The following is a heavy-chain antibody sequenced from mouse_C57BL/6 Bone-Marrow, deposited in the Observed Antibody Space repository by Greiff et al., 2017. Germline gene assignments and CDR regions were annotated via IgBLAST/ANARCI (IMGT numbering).Heavy chain of an antibody. V-gene: IGHV1-63*01. CDR3: AREGPVDAMDY. Sequence: VQLQQSGAELVRPGTSVKMSCKASGYTFTNYWIGWAKQRPGHGLEWIGDIYPGGGYTNDNEKFKGKATLTADKSSSTAYMQFSSLTSEDAAIYYCAREGPVDAMDYWGQGTSVTVSS. CDR2: IYPGGGYT. J-gene: IGHJ4*01. CDR1: GYTFTNYW.